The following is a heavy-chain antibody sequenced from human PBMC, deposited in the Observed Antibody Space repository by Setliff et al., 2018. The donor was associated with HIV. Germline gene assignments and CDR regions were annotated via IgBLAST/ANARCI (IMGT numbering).Heavy chain of an antibody. V-gene: IGHV3-11*04. J-gene: IGHJ4*02. D-gene: IGHD2-15*01. CDR2: ISTSGSTV. CDR3: ARVSRDIVVVIAAGYFDF. Sequence: GGSLRLSCATSGFPFSDYYMSWIRQAPGKGLEWVSYISTSGSTVYYADSVKGRFTISRDNAKNSLYLQMNSLRVEDTAVYYCARVSRDIVVVIAAGYFDFWGPGTLVTVSS. CDR1: GFPFSDYY.